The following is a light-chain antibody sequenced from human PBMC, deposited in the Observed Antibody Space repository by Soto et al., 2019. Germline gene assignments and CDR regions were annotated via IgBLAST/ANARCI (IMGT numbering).Light chain of an antibody. CDR1: SSDVGRYNY. V-gene: IGLV2-14*03. CDR3: NSYTSSSTLV. Sequence: QSVLTQPASVSGSPGQSITISCTGTSSDVGRYNYVSWYQHHPGKAPKLIFYDVSNRPSGVSNRFSASKSGNTASLTISGLQTEDEANYYCNSYTSSSTLVFGGGTKVTVL. J-gene: IGLJ2*01. CDR2: DVS.